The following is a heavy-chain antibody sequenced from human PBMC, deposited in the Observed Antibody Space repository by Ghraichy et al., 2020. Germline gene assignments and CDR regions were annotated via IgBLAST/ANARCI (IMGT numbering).Heavy chain of an antibody. CDR1: GYTFTSYA. CDR2: INAGNGNT. CDR3: ARDNAIGIWGIAAAGTFDY. D-gene: IGHD6-13*01. V-gene: IGHV1-3*01. J-gene: IGHJ4*02. Sequence: ASVKVSCKASGYTFTSYAMHWVRQAPGQRLECMVWINAGNGNTKYSQKFQGRVTITRDTSASTAYMELSSLRSEDTAVYYCARDNAIGIWGIAAAGTFDYWGQGTLVTVSS.